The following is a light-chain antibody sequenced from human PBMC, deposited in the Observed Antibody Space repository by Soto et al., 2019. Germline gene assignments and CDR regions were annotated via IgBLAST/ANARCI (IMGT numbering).Light chain of an antibody. J-gene: IGLJ1*01. Sequence: QSALTQPASVSGSPGQSITISCTGTSRDIGGYNYVSWYQHHPGKAPKLMIYEVSNWPSGVSNRFSGSKSANTASLTISGLQAEDEADYYCSSYTSISTYVFGTGTKVTVL. CDR3: SSYTSISTYV. CDR1: SRDIGGYNY. CDR2: EVS. V-gene: IGLV2-14*01.